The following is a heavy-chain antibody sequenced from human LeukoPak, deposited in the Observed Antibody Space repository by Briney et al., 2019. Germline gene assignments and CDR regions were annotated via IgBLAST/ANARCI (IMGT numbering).Heavy chain of an antibody. Sequence: GESLKICCKGSGYSFTSYWIGWVRQMPGKGLEWMGIIYPGDSDTRYSPSFQGQVTISADKSISTAYLQWSSLKASDTAMYYCARGRGYCSGGSCYYFDYWGQGTLVTVSS. CDR3: ARGRGYCSGGSCYYFDY. J-gene: IGHJ4*02. CDR2: IYPGDSDT. V-gene: IGHV5-51*01. CDR1: GYSFTSYW. D-gene: IGHD2-15*01.